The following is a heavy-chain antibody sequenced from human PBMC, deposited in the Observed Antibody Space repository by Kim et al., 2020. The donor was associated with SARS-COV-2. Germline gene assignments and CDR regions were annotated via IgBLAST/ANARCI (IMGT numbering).Heavy chain of an antibody. CDR2: INPSGGST. Sequence: ASVKVSCKASGYTFTSYYMHWVRQAPGQGLEWMGIINPSGGSTSYAQKFQGRVTMTRDTSTSTVYMELSSLRSEDTAVYYCARGGGPVPAAITWFDPWGQGTLVPVSS. J-gene: IGHJ5*02. CDR1: GYTFTSYY. V-gene: IGHV1-46*01. CDR3: ARGGGPVPAAITWFDP. D-gene: IGHD2-2*02.